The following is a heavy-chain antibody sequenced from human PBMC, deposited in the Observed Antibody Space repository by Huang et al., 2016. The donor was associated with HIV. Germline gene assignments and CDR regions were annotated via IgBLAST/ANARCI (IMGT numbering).Heavy chain of an antibody. CDR2: IVPIFRRT. Sequence: QVQLVQSGAEMKKPGSSVKVSCTAPGGTFSSYGISWVRQAPGQGLEWMGGIVPIFRRTDYAQKFPGRFTITADESTLTAYMELSSLRSQDSAIYFCARGVFDGVWSGDLLPHFYYMDVWGKGTTVTVSS. J-gene: IGHJ6*03. CDR1: GGTFSSYG. CDR3: ARGVFDGVWSGDLLPHFYYMDV. D-gene: IGHD3-10*01. V-gene: IGHV1-69*13.